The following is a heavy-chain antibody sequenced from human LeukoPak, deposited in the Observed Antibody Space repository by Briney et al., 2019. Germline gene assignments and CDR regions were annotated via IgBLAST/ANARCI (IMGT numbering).Heavy chain of an antibody. CDR3: ARDVGRDTITTEIEY. Sequence: GGSLRLSCATSGFTFTTYAMQWVRQAPGKGLEWAAVISSDGNKKNYADSVKGRFTISKDSSKNTLYLQMNTLRAEDTALYYCARDVGRDTITTEIEYWGQGTLVTVPS. J-gene: IGHJ4*02. CDR1: GFTFTTYA. CDR2: ISSDGNKK. D-gene: IGHD4-11*01. V-gene: IGHV3-30-3*01.